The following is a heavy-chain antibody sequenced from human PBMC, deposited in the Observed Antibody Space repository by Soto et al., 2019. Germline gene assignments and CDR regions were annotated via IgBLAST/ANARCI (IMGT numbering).Heavy chain of an antibody. CDR2: IYYDGST. Sequence: SETLSLTCTVSGGSITGYYWSWIRQPPGQGLEWIGYIYYDGSTNYNPTLRSRATISLDRSKTQLSLKLSSVTTADTAVYYCTRTKTGYAFDYWGQGTLVTVSS. CDR3: TRTKTGYAFDY. CDR1: GGSITGYY. D-gene: IGHD5-12*01. V-gene: IGHV4-59*01. J-gene: IGHJ4*02.